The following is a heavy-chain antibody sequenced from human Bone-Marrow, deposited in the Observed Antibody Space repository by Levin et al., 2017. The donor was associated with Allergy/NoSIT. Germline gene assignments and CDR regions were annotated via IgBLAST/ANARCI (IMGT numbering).Heavy chain of an antibody. Sequence: LSLTCAASGFNFNTYAMHWVRQAPGKGLEWVAVISYDGSDQHYADSVKGRFIVSRDNSQNTLYLQMRSLTAGDTALYYCARAPAQFDYWGQGTPVTVSS. CDR2: ISYDGSDQ. CDR3: ARAPAQFDY. V-gene: IGHV3-30*04. CDR1: GFNFNTYA. J-gene: IGHJ4*02.